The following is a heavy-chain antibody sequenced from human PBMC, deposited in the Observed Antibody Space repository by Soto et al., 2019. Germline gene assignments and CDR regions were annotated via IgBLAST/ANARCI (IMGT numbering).Heavy chain of an antibody. CDR1: GVSITSHY. Sequence: ETLSLTCDVSGVSITSHYWNWIRQSPGMGLEWIGSTYFRGSASYNPSLKSRVTISLDTSKDQLSLTLSAVTAADSAVYYCARDLRSRGWFDPWGPGILVTVSS. CDR3: ARDLRSRGWFDP. CDR2: TYFRGSA. J-gene: IGHJ5*02. V-gene: IGHV4-59*11.